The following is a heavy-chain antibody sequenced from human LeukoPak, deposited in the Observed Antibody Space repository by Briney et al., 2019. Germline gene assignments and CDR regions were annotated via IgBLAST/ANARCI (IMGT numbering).Heavy chain of an antibody. D-gene: IGHD6-6*01. CDR1: GFTFSIYA. CDR2: LSGSGGST. J-gene: IGHJ4*02. V-gene: IGHV3-23*01. Sequence: GGSLRLSCVASGFTFSIYAMSWVRQAPGKGLEWVSGLSGSGGSTYYADSVKGRFTISRDNSKNTLYLQMNSLRAEDTAVYYCAKAGDRIAASDYWGQGTLVTVSS. CDR3: AKAGDRIAASDY.